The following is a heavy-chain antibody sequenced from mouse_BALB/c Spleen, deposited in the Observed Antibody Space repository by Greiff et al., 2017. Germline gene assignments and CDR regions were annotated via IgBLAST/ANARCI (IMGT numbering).Heavy chain of an antibody. D-gene: IGHD1-1*01. CDR1: GYTFTDYA. Sequence: VQLQQSGAELVRPGVSVKISCKGSGYTFTDYAMHWVKQSHAKSLEWIGVISTYYGDASYNQKFKGKATMTVDKSSSTAYMELARLTSEDSAIYYCARGADYGSSYYFDYWGQGTTLTVSS. CDR3: ARGADYGSSYYFDY. J-gene: IGHJ2*01. CDR2: ISTYYGDA. V-gene: IGHV1S137*01.